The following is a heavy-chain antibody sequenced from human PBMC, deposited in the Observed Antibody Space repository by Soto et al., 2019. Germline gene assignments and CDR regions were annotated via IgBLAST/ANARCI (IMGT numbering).Heavy chain of an antibody. V-gene: IGHV1-8*01. D-gene: IGHD3-9*01. CDR1: GYTFTSYD. CDR2: MNPNSGNT. Sequence: QVQLVQSGAEVKKPGASVKVSCKASGYTFTSYDINWVRQATGQGLEWMGWMNPNSGNTGYAQKFQGRVTMTRNTSISTAYLELSSLRSEDTAVYYCAAGRNVLRYFDWLSPTRSNWFDPWGQGTLVTVSS. CDR3: AAGRNVLRYFDWLSPTRSNWFDP. J-gene: IGHJ5*02.